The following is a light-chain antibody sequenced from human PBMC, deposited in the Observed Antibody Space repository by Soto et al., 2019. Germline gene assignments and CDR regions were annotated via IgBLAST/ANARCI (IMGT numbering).Light chain of an antibody. CDR2: GAS. CDR1: QSVSSNY. CDR3: QQSATPLYT. J-gene: IGKJ2*01. V-gene: IGKV3-20*01. Sequence: IVLTQSPGTLSLSPGERATLSCRASQSVSSNYLAWYQQKLGQAPRLLIYGASSRATGIPDRFSGSGSGTDFTLTISRLEPEDFAVYYCQQSATPLYTFGQGTKLEIK.